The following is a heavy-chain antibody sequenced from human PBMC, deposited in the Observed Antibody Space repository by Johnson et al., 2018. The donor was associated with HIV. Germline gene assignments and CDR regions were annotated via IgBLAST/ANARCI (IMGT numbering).Heavy chain of an antibody. V-gene: IGHV3-30*18. CDR3: EKENWVGATGDAFDI. J-gene: IGHJ3*02. Sequence: QVQLVESGGGSVKSGGSLRVSCAASGFTFSNAWMSWVRQAPGKGLEWVAVISYDGSTEYYADSVKGRFTISRDNSKNTLYLQMNSLRAEETAVYYCEKENWVGATGDAFDIWGQGTMVTVSS. D-gene: IGHD1-26*01. CDR2: ISYDGSTE. CDR1: GFTFSNAW.